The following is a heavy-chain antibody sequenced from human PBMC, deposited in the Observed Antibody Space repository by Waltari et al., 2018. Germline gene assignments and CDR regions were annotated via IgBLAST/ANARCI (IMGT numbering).Heavy chain of an antibody. CDR1: GDSLSSNYW. CDR2: VHHSGRT. V-gene: IGHV4-4*02. CDR3: AGDRAIGLFFDY. J-gene: IGHJ4*02. D-gene: IGHD2-2*01. Sequence: QVQLQASGPGLVKPSGTLSLTCAVSGDSLSSNYWWGWVRQSPGKGLEWIGQVHHSGRTHYNPSLQSRVTISVDKSKNQFSLNLNSVTAADTAVYYCAGDRAIGLFFDYWGQGTLVTVSS.